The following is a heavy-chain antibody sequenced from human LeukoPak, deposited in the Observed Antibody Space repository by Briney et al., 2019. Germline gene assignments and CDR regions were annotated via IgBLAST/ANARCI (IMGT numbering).Heavy chain of an antibody. CDR3: ARDRVVVPAASGYYYYYYMDV. CDR1: GGSISSGSYY. CDR2: IYTSGST. D-gene: IGHD2-2*01. Sequence: PSETLSLTCTVSGGSISSGSYYWGWIRQPAGKGLEWIGRIYTSGSTNYNPSLKSRVTISVDTSKNQFSLKLSSVTAADTAVYYCARDRVVVPAASGYYYYYYMDVWGKGTTVTVSS. J-gene: IGHJ6*03. V-gene: IGHV4-61*02.